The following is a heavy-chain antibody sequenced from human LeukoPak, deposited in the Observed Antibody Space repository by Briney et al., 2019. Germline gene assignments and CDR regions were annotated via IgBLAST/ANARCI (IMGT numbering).Heavy chain of an antibody. D-gene: IGHD1-1*01. CDR3: ARDLMAGTTPFDY. CDR2: IYYSGST. V-gene: IGHV4-59*01. J-gene: IGHJ4*02. Sequence: PSETLSLTCTVSGGSISSYYWSWIRQPPGKGLEWIGYIYYSGSTNYNPSLKSRVTISVDTSKNQFSLKLSSVTAADTAVYYCARDLMAGTTPFDYWGQGTLVTVSP. CDR1: GGSISSYY.